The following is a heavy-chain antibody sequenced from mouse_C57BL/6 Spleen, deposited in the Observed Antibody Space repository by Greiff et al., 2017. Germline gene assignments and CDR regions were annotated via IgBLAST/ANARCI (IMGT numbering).Heavy chain of an antibody. V-gene: IGHV1-50*01. J-gene: IGHJ1*03. Sequence: VQLQQPGAELVKPGASVKLSCKASGYTFTSYWMQWVKQRPGQGLEWIGEIDPSDSYTNYNQKFKGKATLTVDTSSSTAYMQLRSLTSEDSAVYYCARRGTGRYFDVWGTGTTVTVSS. CDR1: GYTFTSYW. D-gene: IGHD3-1*01. CDR2: IDPSDSYT. CDR3: ARRGTGRYFDV.